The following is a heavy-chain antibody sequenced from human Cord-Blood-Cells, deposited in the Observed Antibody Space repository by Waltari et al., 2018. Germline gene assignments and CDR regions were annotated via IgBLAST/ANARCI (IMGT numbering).Heavy chain of an antibody. Sequence: QGLEWMGGIIPIFGTANYAQKFQGRVTITADKSTSTAYMELSSLRSEDTAVYYCARNPGIAAAGTYYYYYGMDVWGQGTTVTVSS. J-gene: IGHJ6*02. CDR2: IIPIFGTA. CDR3: ARNPGIAAAGTYYYYYGMDV. V-gene: IGHV1-69*06. D-gene: IGHD6-13*01.